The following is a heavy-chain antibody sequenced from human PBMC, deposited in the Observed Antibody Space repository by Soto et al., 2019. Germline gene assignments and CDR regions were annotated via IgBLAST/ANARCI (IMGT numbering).Heavy chain of an antibody. V-gene: IGHV3-23*01. CDR3: AKGWDTSIADEFDI. J-gene: IGHJ3*02. D-gene: IGHD1-26*01. CDR2: ISGSGDIT. CDR1: GFTFSTSS. Sequence: EVQVLESGGDLVQPGGSLRLTCSVSGFTFSTSSMNWVRQAPGKGLEWVSSISGSGDITYYADSVKGRFTTSRDNSKSTVYLQMSSLRVEDTAVYHCAKGWDTSIADEFDIWGQGTMVTVSS.